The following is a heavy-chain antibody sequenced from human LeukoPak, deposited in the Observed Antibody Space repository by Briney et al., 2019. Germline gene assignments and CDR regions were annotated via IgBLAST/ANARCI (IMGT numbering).Heavy chain of an antibody. CDR2: ISGSGGST. V-gene: IGHV3-23*01. CDR1: GFTFSSYA. Sequence: GGSLRLSCAASGFTFSSYAMSWVRQAPGKGLEWVPAISGSGGSTYYADSVKGRFTISRDNSKNTLYLQMNSPRAEDTAVYYCAKRDSSTSSSYFDYWGQGTLVTVSS. CDR3: AKRDSSTSSSYFDY. D-gene: IGHD2-2*01. J-gene: IGHJ4*02.